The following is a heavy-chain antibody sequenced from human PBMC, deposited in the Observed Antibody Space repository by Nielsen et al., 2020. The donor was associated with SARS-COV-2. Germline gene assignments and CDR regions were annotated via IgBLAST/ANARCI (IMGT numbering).Heavy chain of an antibody. J-gene: IGHJ4*02. CDR3: ARTEG. CDR2: IVPSSDTT. CDR1: GGSFNA. V-gene: IGHV1-69*06. Sequence: SVQVSCKASGGSFNAISWVRQTPGQGLEWMGGIVPSSDTTTYAQKFQGRVTITADKSRRIVYMEMRSLRSDDTGVYYCARTEGWGQGTLVTVS.